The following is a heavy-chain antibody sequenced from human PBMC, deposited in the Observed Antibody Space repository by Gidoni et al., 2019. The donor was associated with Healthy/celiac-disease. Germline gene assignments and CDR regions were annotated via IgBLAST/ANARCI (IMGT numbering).Heavy chain of an antibody. CDR2: ISYEGSNK. J-gene: IGHJ4*02. D-gene: IGHD3-10*01. Sequence: QVQLVESGGGVVQPGRSLRLSCAASGFTFSSYGMHWVRQAPGKGLEWVAVISYEGSNKYYADSVKGRFTISRDNSKNTLYLQMNSLRAEDTAVYYCAKDRFGELLAHYFDYWGQGTLVTVSS. V-gene: IGHV3-30*18. CDR3: AKDRFGELLAHYFDY. CDR1: GFTFSSYG.